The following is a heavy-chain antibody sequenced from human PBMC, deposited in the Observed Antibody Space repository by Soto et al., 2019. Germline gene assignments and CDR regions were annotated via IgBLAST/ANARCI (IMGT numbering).Heavy chain of an antibody. Sequence: EVQLVESGGGLVQPGGSLRLSGAASELTFSSYGWNWVRQAQGRGLEWVSYISSSSSTIYYADSLKGRFTISRDNAKNSLYLQMNSLRAEDTAVYYCARESGYLNWFDPWGQGTLVTVSS. CDR1: ELTFSSYG. CDR3: ARESGYLNWFDP. V-gene: IGHV3-48*01. CDR2: ISSSSSTI. J-gene: IGHJ5*02. D-gene: IGHD1-1*01.